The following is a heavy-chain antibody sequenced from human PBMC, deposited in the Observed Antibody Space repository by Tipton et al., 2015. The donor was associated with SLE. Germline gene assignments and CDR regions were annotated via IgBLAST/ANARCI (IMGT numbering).Heavy chain of an antibody. CDR2: INHSGST. CDR3: ARGWVGSRRYFDL. V-gene: IGHV4-34*01. D-gene: IGHD1-26*01. CDR1: GGSFSGFY. J-gene: IGHJ2*01. Sequence: TLSLTCAVRGGSFSGFYWSWIRQPPGKGLEWIGEINHSGSTNYNPSLKSRVSMSVDTFKNQFSLKVTSVTAADTAVYYCARGWVGSRRYFDLWGRGTLVTVSS.